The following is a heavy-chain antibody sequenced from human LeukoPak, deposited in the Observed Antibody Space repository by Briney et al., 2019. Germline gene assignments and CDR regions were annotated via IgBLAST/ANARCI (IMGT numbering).Heavy chain of an antibody. Sequence: GGSLRLSCATSGFILSSYWMTWVRQAPGQGLEWVANINLDGSVQWYADSVKGRFTISRDNAKNSVYLQMDSLRAEDTVVYYCAREGGVADCWGQGTLVTVSS. CDR3: AREGGVADC. D-gene: IGHD3-16*01. J-gene: IGHJ4*02. V-gene: IGHV3-7*01. CDR1: GFILSSYW. CDR2: INLDGSVQ.